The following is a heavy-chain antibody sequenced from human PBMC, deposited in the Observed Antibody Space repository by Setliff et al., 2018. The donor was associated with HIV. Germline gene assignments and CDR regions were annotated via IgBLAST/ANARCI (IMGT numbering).Heavy chain of an antibody. V-gene: IGHV1-8*03. CDR3: ARGFYDFFYNYYMDV. CDR1: GYSFTNYD. Sequence: AASVKVSCKASGYSFTNYDINWVRQATGQGLEWMGWMNPKSGKTGYAQKFQGRVTITRNTSISTVYMDLDSLRSDDAAVYYCARGFYDFFYNYYMDVWGKGTTVT. J-gene: IGHJ6*03. CDR2: MNPKSGKT. D-gene: IGHD3-3*01.